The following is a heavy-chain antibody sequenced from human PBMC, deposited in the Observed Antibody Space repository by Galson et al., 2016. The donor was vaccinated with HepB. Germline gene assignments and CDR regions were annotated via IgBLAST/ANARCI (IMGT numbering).Heavy chain of an antibody. CDR3: ARSGDGNWFES. J-gene: IGHJ5*01. Sequence: SVKVSCKASGYTFTSYGIGWVRQAPGQGLEWMGWISAYNAYRDYPQKLQGRVTMTTDTSTSTAYMELSSLRSDDTAVYYGARSGDGNWFESWGQGTLVTVSS. CDR2: ISAYNAYR. D-gene: IGHD2-21*02. V-gene: IGHV1-18*04. CDR1: GYTFTSYG.